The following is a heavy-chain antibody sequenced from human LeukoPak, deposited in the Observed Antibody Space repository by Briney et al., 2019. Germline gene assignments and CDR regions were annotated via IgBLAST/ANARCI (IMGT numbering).Heavy chain of an antibody. V-gene: IGHV4-38-2*01. Sequence: SETLSLTCAVSGYSISSGYYWGWIRPPPGKGLEWIGMIYHSGSTYYNPSLKSRVTISVDTSKNQFSLKLSSVTAADTAVYYCARHDADYDFWSGYYTRWFDPWGQGTLVTVSS. D-gene: IGHD3-3*01. CDR2: IYHSGST. CDR1: GYSISSGYY. CDR3: ARHDADYDFWSGYYTRWFDP. J-gene: IGHJ5*02.